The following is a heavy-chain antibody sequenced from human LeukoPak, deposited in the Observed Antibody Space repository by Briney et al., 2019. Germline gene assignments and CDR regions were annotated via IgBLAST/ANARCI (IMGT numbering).Heavy chain of an antibody. CDR1: GYTLTELS. J-gene: IGHJ6*02. D-gene: IGHD2-2*01. CDR2: FDPEDGET. CDR3: ATQGPAAPYYYYYGMDV. Sequence: ASVTVSCKVSGYTLTELSMHWVRQAPGKGLEWMGGFDPEDGETIYAQKFQGRVTMTEDTSTDTAYMELSSLRSEDTAVYYCATQGPAAPYYYYYGMDVWGQGTTVTVSS. V-gene: IGHV1-24*01.